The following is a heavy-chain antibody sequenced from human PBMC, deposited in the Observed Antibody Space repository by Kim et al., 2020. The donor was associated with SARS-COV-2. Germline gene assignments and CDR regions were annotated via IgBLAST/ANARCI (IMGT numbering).Heavy chain of an antibody. D-gene: IGHD3-22*01. V-gene: IGHV3-49*03. CDR3: AREYYDSSGYYYRLDY. J-gene: IGHJ4*02. CDR1: GFTFGDYA. Sequence: GGSLRLSCTASGFTFGDYAMSWFRQAPGKGLEWVGFIRTKAYGGAIEYAASVKGRFTISRDDSKSIAYLQMNSLKTEDTPVYYCAREYYDSSGYYYRLDYWGQGTLVIVSS. CDR2: IRTKAYGGAI.